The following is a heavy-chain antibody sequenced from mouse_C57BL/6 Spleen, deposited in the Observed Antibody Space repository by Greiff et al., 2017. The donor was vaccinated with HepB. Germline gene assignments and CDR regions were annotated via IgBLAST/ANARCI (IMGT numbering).Heavy chain of an antibody. CDR1: GFTFSSYG. CDR2: ISSGGSYT. V-gene: IGHV5-6*01. CDR3: AVYYFDY. J-gene: IGHJ2*01. Sequence: EVKLVESGGDLVKPGGSLKLSCAASGFTFSSYGMSWVRQTPDKRLEWVATISSGGSYTYYPDSVKGRFTISRDNAKNTLYLQMSSLKSEDTAMYYCAVYYFDYWGQGTTLTVSS.